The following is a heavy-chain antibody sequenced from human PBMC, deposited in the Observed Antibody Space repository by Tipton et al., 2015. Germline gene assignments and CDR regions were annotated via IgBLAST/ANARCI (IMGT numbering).Heavy chain of an antibody. D-gene: IGHD3-22*01. Sequence: SLRLSCVASGFPFESYNMNWVRQTPGKGLEWISHMSATGSTTHYADSVKGRFTISRDNGKGSLYLQMNNLRADDTAVYFCARGRGSRGVSPYYYYSMDVWGQGTTVTVSS. CDR3: ARGRGSRGVSPYYYYSMDV. J-gene: IGHJ6*02. CDR1: GFPFESYN. V-gene: IGHV3-48*03. CDR2: MSATGSTT.